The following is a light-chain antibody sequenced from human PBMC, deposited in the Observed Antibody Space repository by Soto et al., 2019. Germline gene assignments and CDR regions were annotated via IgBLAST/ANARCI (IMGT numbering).Light chain of an antibody. CDR1: QSVSNK. CDR3: QRYRDWPPWT. Sequence: EIVMTQSPGTLSVSPGERATLSCRASQSVSNKLAWYQQKPGQAPRLPIYDASIRATGIPDWFIGSGSGTEFSLIITSLPSDDCAIYYCQRYRDWPPWTFGQGTKVEIK. J-gene: IGKJ1*01. V-gene: IGKV3-15*01. CDR2: DAS.